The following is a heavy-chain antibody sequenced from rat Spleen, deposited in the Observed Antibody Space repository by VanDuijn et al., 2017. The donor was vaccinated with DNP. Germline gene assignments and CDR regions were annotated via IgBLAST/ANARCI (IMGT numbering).Heavy chain of an antibody. CDR1: GFTFSDYY. J-gene: IGHJ1*01. Sequence: EVQLVESGGGLVQPGRSLKLSCAASGFTFSDYYMAWVRQAPTKGLECVAYISYDGDSTYYGDSVKGRFTISRDDAKSGLYLQMNSLKSEDTATYYCARGSTSIYWYFDFWGPGTMVTVSS. CDR3: ARGSTSIYWYFDF. CDR2: ISYDGDST. V-gene: IGHV5-20*01. D-gene: IGHD3-1*01.